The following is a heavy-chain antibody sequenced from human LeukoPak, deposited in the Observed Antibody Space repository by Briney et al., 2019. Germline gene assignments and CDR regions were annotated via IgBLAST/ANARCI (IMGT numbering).Heavy chain of an antibody. CDR2: IIPIFGTA. Sequence: ASVKVSCKASGGTFSSYAISWVRQAPGQGLEWMGGIIPIFGTANYAQNFQGRVTITADESTSTAYMELSSLRSEDTAVYYCARDRAQRSYYYDSSGYYYVHWGQGTLVTVSS. V-gene: IGHV1-69*13. CDR3: ARDRAQRSYYYDSSGYYYVH. D-gene: IGHD3-22*01. CDR1: GGTFSSYA. J-gene: IGHJ4*02.